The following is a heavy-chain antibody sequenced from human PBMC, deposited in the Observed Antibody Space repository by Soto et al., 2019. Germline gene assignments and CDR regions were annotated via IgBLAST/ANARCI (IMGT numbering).Heavy chain of an antibody. V-gene: IGHV1-18*01. Sequence: ASVKVSCNASGYTDPTYGFNWVRQAPGQGLECMGWISPYNGQTKFAEKLQGRVTLTTDTSTSTAYMELRSLRSDDTAVYYCARRYADPSSADGFDCWGQVTVVTVSS. J-gene: IGHJ4*02. CDR2: ISPYNGQT. CDR1: GYTDPTYG. CDR3: ARRYADPSSADGFDC. D-gene: IGHD5-18*01.